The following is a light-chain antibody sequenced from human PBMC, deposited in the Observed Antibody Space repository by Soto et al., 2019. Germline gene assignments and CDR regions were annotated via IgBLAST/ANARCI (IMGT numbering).Light chain of an antibody. V-gene: IGKV3-11*01. CDR1: RSVSRNY. CDR2: DAS. J-gene: IGKJ5*01. Sequence: GLTQSPSTLSLSPGERATLSCRASRSVSRNYLAWYQQKPGQAPRLLIYDASNRATGIPARFSGSGSGTDFTLTISSLEPEDFAVYYCQQRSNWPPITFGQGTRLEIK. CDR3: QQRSNWPPIT.